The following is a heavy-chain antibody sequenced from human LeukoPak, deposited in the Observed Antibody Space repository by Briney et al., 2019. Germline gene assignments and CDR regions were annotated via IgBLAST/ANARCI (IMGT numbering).Heavy chain of an antibody. CDR1: GGSTSSGGYS. Sequence: SETLSLTCAVSGGSTSSGGYSWSWIRQPPGKGLEWIGYIYHSGSTYYNPSLKSRVTISVDRSKNQFSLKLSSVTAADTAVYYCARIDSSKDAFDIWGQGTMVTVSS. J-gene: IGHJ3*02. CDR3: ARIDSSKDAFDI. CDR2: IYHSGST. D-gene: IGHD3-22*01. V-gene: IGHV4-30-2*01.